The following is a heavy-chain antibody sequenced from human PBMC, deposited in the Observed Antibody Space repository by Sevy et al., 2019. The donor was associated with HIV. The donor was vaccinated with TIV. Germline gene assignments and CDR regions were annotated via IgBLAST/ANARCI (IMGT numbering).Heavy chain of an antibody. CDR3: VSRLWFGELGGGYFDY. CDR2: IYHSGSI. V-gene: IGHV4-4*02. J-gene: IGHJ4*02. Sequence: SETLSLTCAVSGGSINSSNWWSWVRQPPGKGLEWIGEIYHSGSINYNPSLKSRVTISVDKSKKQFSLKVNSVTAADTAVYYCVSRLWFGELGGGYFDYWGQGTLVTVSS. CDR1: GGSINSSNW. D-gene: IGHD3-10*01.